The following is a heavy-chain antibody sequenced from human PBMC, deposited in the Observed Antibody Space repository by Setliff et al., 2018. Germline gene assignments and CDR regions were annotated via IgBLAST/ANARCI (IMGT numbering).Heavy chain of an antibody. CDR3: VRPGGTTVVARHFDY. D-gene: IGHD2-15*01. V-gene: IGHV4-39*01. Sequence: PSETLSLTCIVSGDSISSNSHYWGWIRQPPGKGLEWIGTIYYSATTYCNPSLKSRVTISVDTSKNQFSLRLSSVTAADTAVYYCVRPGGTTVVARHFDYWGSGILVTVSS. J-gene: IGHJ4*01. CDR1: GDSISSNSHY. CDR2: IYYSATT.